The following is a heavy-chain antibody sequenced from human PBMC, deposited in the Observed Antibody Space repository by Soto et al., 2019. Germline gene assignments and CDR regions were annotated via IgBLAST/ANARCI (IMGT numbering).Heavy chain of an antibody. V-gene: IGHV3-33*01. D-gene: IGHD6-19*01. J-gene: IGHJ4*02. CDR1: GFTFSSYG. CDR3: ARDASSGRVDD. Sequence: GGSLRLSCAASGFTFSSYGMHWVRQAPGKGLEWVAVIWYDGSNKYYADSVKGRFTISRDNSKNTLYLQMNSLRAEDTAVYYCARDASSGRVDDWGQGTLVTVSS. CDR2: IWYDGSNK.